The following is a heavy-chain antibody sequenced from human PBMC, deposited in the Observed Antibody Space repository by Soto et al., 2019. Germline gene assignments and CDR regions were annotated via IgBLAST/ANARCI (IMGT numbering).Heavy chain of an antibody. CDR2: IKSKTDGGTT. V-gene: IGHV3-15*01. J-gene: IGHJ1*01. CDR3: TTESSGDYIWGSYPKRYFQH. D-gene: IGHD3-16*01. CDR1: GFTFSNAW. Sequence: EVQLVESGGGLVKPGGSLRLSCAASGFTFSNAWMSWVRQAPGKGLEWVGRIKSKTDGGTTDYAAPVKGRFTISRDDSKNTLYLQMNSLKTEDTAVYYCTTESSGDYIWGSYPKRYFQHWGQGTLVTVSS.